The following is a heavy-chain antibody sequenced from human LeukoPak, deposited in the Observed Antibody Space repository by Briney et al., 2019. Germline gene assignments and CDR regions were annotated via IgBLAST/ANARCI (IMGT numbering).Heavy chain of an antibody. CDR2: IYYIENT. CDR1: GSPISSYY. J-gene: IGHJ4*02. Sequence: SETLSLTCTVSGSPISSYYWSWIRQPPGKGLEWIGFIYYIENTNYNPSLRSRVTMSLDTSKNQFSLKLSSVTAADTAVYYCARGVVPAVLFDYWGQGTLVTVPS. V-gene: IGHV4-59*08. CDR3: ARGVVPAVLFDY. D-gene: IGHD2-2*01.